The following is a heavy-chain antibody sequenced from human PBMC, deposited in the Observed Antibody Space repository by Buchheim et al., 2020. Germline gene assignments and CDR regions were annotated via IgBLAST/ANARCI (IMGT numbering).Heavy chain of an antibody. V-gene: IGHV4-59*01. CDR1: GGSISSYY. J-gene: IGHJ4*01. Sequence: QVQLQESGPGLVKPSETLSLTCTVSGGSISSYYWSWIRQPPGKGLEWIGYIYHSGSTNYIPSLKSRVTITIEPSQNQFTLKLSSVTAADTAVYYCARDIDYWGQGTL. CDR2: IYHSGST. CDR3: ARDIDY.